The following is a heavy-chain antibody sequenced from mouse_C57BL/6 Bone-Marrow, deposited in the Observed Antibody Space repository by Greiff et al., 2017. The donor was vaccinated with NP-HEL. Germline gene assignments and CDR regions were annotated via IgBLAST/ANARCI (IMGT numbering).Heavy chain of an antibody. CDR3: ARGLGLYYAMDY. CDR2: ISDGGSYT. Sequence: VQLKESGGGLVKPGGSLKLSCAASGFTFSSYAMSWVRQTPEKRLEWVATISDGGSYTYYPDNVKGRFTISRDNAKNNLYLQMSHLKSEDTAMYYCARGLGLYYAMDYWGQGTSVTVSS. CDR1: GFTFSSYA. D-gene: IGHD3-3*01. J-gene: IGHJ4*01. V-gene: IGHV5-4*01.